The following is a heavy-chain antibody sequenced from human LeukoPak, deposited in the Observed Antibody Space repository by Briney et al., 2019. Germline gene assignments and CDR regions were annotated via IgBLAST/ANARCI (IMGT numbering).Heavy chain of an antibody. CDR1: GFTVSSNH. J-gene: IGHJ4*02. D-gene: IGHD6-6*01. CDR2: IYTGGTT. Sequence: GGSLRLSCAASGFTVSSNHMNWVRQAPGKGLEWVSIIYTGGTTHYADSLKGRITISRDDSQNTLDLQMNSLRAEDTAVYYCARDSSSHYFDYWGQGTLVTVSS. V-gene: IGHV3-66*01. CDR3: ARDSSSHYFDY.